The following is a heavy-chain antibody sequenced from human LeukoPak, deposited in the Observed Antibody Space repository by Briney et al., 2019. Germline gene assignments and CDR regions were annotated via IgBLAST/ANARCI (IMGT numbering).Heavy chain of an antibody. CDR2: INWNGGST. Sequence: GSLRLSCAASGFTFDDYGMSWVRQAPGKGLEWVSGINWNGGSTGYADSVKGRFTISRDNAKNSLYLQMNSLRAEDTALYYCARERTVVTPGRWRASGGAFDIWGQGTMVTVSS. J-gene: IGHJ3*02. V-gene: IGHV3-20*04. CDR1: GFTFDDYG. CDR3: ARERTVVTPGRWRASGGAFDI. D-gene: IGHD4-23*01.